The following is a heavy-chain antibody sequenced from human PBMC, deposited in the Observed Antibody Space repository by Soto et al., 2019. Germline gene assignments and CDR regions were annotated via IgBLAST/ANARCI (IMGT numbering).Heavy chain of an antibody. J-gene: IGHJ4*02. CDR1: GGSISSSSYY. D-gene: IGHD5-12*01. Sequence: PWETLSLTCTVSGGSISSSSYYWGWIRQPPGKGLEWIGSIYYSGSTYYNPSLKSRVTISVDTSKNQFSLKLSSVTAADTAVYYCASTFIVATIHFDYWGQGTLVTVSS. V-gene: IGHV4-39*01. CDR3: ASTFIVATIHFDY. CDR2: IYYSGST.